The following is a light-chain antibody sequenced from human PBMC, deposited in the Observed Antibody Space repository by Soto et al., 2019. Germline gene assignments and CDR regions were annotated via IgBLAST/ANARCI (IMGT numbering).Light chain of an antibody. CDR2: AAS. J-gene: IGKJ4*01. Sequence: DIQMTQSPSSLSASVGDRFSITCRASQTFSSYLNWYQQKPGKAPKLLIYAASILQSGVPSRFSGSGSGTDFTLTISSLQPEDFATYYCQQSYSTPLTFGGGTKVDI. CDR3: QQSYSTPLT. CDR1: QTFSSY. V-gene: IGKV1-39*01.